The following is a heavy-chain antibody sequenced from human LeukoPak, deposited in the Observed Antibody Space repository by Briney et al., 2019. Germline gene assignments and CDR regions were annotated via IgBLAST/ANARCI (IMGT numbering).Heavy chain of an antibody. CDR3: ARAPAAARFNDY. Sequence: SETLSLTCTVSGGSISSYYWNWIRQPPGKGLEWIGYIYYSGSTNYNPSLKSRVTISVDTSKNQFSLKLSSVTAADTAVYYCARAPAAARFNDYWGQGTLVTVSS. CDR2: IYYSGST. CDR1: GGSISSYY. V-gene: IGHV4-59*08. D-gene: IGHD6-13*01. J-gene: IGHJ4*02.